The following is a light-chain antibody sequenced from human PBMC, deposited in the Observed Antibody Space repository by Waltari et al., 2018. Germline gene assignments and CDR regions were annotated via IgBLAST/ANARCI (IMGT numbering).Light chain of an antibody. V-gene: IGKV3-20*01. CDR2: GAS. Sequence: EIVLTQSPGTLSLSPGERATLSCRASQSVSSSYLAWFQQKPGQAPRLLIYGASTRATGIPDRVSGIGSGTDFTLTISRLEPEDFAVYHCQHYGSSLLTFGGGTKVEIK. CDR3: QHYGSSLLT. CDR1: QSVSSSY. J-gene: IGKJ4*01.